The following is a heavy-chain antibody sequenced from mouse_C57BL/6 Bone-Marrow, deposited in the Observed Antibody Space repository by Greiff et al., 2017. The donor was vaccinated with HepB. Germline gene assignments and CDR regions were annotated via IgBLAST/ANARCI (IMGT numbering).Heavy chain of an antibody. J-gene: IGHJ4*01. V-gene: IGHV7-1*01. D-gene: IGHD1-1*01. Sequence: EVKLVESGGGLVQSGRSLRLSCATSGFTFSDFYMEWVRQAPGKGLEWIAASRNKANDYTTEYSASVKGRFIVSRDTSQSILYLQMNALRAEDTAIYYCARDVYYYGLMDYWGQGTSVTVSS. CDR1: GFTFSDFY. CDR3: ARDVYYYGLMDY. CDR2: SRNKANDYTT.